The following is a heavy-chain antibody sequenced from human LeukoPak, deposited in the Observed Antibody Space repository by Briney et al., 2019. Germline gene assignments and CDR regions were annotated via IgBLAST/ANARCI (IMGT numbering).Heavy chain of an antibody. CDR3: ARPSTTVPNLLDH. Sequence: GGSLRLSCAASGFTFSTYWMHWVRQAPGKGLVWVARIKGDGGSTIYADSVKGRFTISRDNSKNTLYLQTSSLRAEDTAVYYCARPSTTVPNLLDHWGRGTLVTVSS. V-gene: IGHV3-74*01. J-gene: IGHJ4*02. D-gene: IGHD4-17*01. CDR2: IKGDGGST. CDR1: GFTFSTYW.